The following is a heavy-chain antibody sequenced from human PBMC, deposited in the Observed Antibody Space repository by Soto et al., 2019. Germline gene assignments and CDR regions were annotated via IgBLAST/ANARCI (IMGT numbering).Heavy chain of an antibody. J-gene: IGHJ6*02. V-gene: IGHV1-18*01. D-gene: IGHD5-18*01. Sequence: QAPLVQSGAEVKKPGASVKVSCKASGYTFYRHSISWVRQAPGQGLEWMGRINGDYGNTQYAQKFRGRVTMTTDTSTTTVYMELTNLRSDDTAVYYCARCIQGDYYYGMDVWGQGTTVTVSS. CDR3: ARCIQGDYYYGMDV. CDR2: INGDYGNT. CDR1: GYTFYRHS.